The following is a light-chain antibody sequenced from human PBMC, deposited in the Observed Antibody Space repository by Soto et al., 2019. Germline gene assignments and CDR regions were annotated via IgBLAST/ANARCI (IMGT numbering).Light chain of an antibody. CDR1: SSDVGGHNY. J-gene: IGLJ1*01. CDR2: SVS. CDR3: CSYAGSYTYV. Sequence: QSALTQPRSVSGSPGQSVTISCTGTSSDVGGHNYVSWYQQHPGKAPKLMISSVSKRPSGVPDRFSGSKSGNTASLTISGLQAEDEADYYCCSYAGSYTYVFGTGINVTVL. V-gene: IGLV2-11*01.